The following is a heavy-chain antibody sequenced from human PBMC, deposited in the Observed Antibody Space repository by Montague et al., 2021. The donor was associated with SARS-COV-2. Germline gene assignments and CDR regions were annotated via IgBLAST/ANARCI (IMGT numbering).Heavy chain of an antibody. Sequence: SLKLSCAASGFTFSSYAMSWVRQAPGKGLEWVSAISGSGGSTYYADSVKGRFTISRDNSKNTLYLQMNSLRAEDTAVYYCANLWVIEEVTIFGVVTTHNWFDPWGQGTLVTVSS. CDR3: ANLWVIEEVTIFGVVTTHNWFDP. CDR1: GFTFSSYA. J-gene: IGHJ5*02. CDR2: ISGSGGST. V-gene: IGHV3-23*01. D-gene: IGHD3-3*01.